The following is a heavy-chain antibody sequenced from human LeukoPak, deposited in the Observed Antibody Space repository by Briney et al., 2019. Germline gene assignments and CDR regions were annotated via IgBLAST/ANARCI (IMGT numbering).Heavy chain of an antibody. J-gene: IGHJ6*03. Sequence: ASVKVSCKASGYTFTSYHITWVRQAPGQGLEWMGWISAYNGNTNYAQKLQGRVTMTTDTSTSTAYMELRSLRSDDTAVYYCARGRSLLPLKFYYYYYYMDVWGKGTTVTVSS. CDR1: GYTFTSYH. CDR3: ARGRSLLPLKFYYYYYYMDV. V-gene: IGHV1-18*01. D-gene: IGHD2-15*01. CDR2: ISAYNGNT.